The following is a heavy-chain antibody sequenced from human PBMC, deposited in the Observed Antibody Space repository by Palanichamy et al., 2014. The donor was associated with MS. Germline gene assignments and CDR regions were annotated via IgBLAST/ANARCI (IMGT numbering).Heavy chain of an antibody. D-gene: IGHD4-17*01. CDR1: GGSISSGSYY. CDR2: IYTSGST. V-gene: IGHV4-61*02. J-gene: IGHJ3*02. Sequence: QLQESGPGLVKPSQTLSLTCTVSGGSISSGSYYWSWIRQPAGKGLEWIGRIYTSGSTNYNPSLKSRVTISVDTSKNQFSLKLSSVTAADTAVYYCARTRSTVKYPTDAFDIWGQGTMVTVSS. CDR3: ARTRSTVKYPTDAFDI.